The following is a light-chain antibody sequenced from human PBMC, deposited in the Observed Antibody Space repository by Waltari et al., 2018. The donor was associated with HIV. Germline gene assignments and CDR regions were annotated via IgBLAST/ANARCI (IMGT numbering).Light chain of an antibody. J-gene: IGLJ3*02. CDR3: MVFVGSDIWV. Sequence: QTVVTQEPSFSVSPGGTVTLTCGLSSGSVSPSHYPSWYQQTPGQAPRTLMYNTNMRSSGVPDRFSGSILGNKAALTITGAQADDESDYYCMVFVGSDIWVFGGGTRLTVL. V-gene: IGLV8-61*01. CDR2: NTN. CDR1: SGSVSPSHY.